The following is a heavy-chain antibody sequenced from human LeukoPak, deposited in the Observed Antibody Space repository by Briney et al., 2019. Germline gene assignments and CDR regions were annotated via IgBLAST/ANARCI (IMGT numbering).Heavy chain of an antibody. J-gene: IGHJ5*02. CDR3: ARMQGRDTAMFTYAYNWFDP. V-gene: IGHV1-2*06. D-gene: IGHD5-18*01. Sequence: ASVKVSCKASGYTFTGYYMHWVRQAPGQGLEWMGRINPNSGGTNYAQKFQGRVTMTRDTSISTAYMELSRLRSDDTAVYYCARMQGRDTAMFTYAYNWFDPWGQGTLVTVSS. CDR2: INPNSGGT. CDR1: GYTFTGYY.